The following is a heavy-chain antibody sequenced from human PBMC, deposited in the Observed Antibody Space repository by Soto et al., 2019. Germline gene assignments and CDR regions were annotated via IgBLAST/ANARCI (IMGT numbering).Heavy chain of an antibody. Sequence: GGSLRLSCAASGFTFDDYAMHWVRQAPGKGLEWVSLISWDGGSTYYADSVKGRFTISRDNSKNSLYLQMNSLRAEDTALYYCAKDMVPRMGVLRFLEKEVDGMDVWGQGTTVTVSS. V-gene: IGHV3-43D*03. CDR2: ISWDGGST. CDR3: AKDMVPRMGVLRFLEKEVDGMDV. D-gene: IGHD3-3*01. J-gene: IGHJ6*02. CDR1: GFTFDDYA.